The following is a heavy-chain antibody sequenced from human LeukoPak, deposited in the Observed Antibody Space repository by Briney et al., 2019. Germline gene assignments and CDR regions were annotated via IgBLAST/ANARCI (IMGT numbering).Heavy chain of an antibody. J-gene: IGHJ5*02. Sequence: PWETLSLTCAVYGGSFSGYYWSWIRQPPGKGLEWIGEINHSGSTNYNPSLKSRVTISVDTSKNQFSLKLSSVTAADTAVYYCARPAPGGWLQSYGPKVWFDPWGKGPLVNVSS. CDR3: ARPAPGGWLQSYGPKVWFDP. CDR2: INHSGST. CDR1: GGSFSGYY. V-gene: IGHV4-34*01. D-gene: IGHD5-24*01.